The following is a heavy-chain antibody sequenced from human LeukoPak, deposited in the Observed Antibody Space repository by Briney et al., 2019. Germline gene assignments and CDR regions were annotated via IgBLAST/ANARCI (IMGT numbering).Heavy chain of an antibody. V-gene: IGHV3-74*01. J-gene: IGHJ4*02. D-gene: IGHD7-27*01. CDR2: VKSDGGAT. CDR1: GFTFSNYW. Sequence: AGGSLRLSCAASGFTFSNYWMHWVRQAPGKGLVGVSRVKSDGGATTYADSVQGRFTISRDNAKNTIYLQMNSLRPEDTAVYYCARGARAWDFDYWGRGTPVTVSS. CDR3: ARGARAWDFDY.